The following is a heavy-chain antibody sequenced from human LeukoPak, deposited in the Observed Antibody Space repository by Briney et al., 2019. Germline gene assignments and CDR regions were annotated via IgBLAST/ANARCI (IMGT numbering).Heavy chain of an antibody. CDR3: ARDSDYYDSSGYYLRSDY. D-gene: IGHD3-22*01. Sequence: ASVKVSCKASDYTFTSYGISWVRQAPGQGLEWMGWISAYNGNTNYAQKLQGRVTMTTDTSTSTAYMELRSLRSDDTAVYYCARDSDYYDSSGYYLRSDYWGQGTLVTVSS. V-gene: IGHV1-18*01. J-gene: IGHJ4*02. CDR2: ISAYNGNT. CDR1: DYTFTSYG.